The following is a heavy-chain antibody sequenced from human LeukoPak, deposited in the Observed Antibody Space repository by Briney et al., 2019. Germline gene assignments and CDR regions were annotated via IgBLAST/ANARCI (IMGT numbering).Heavy chain of an antibody. Sequence: SETLSLTCTVSGGSISSSGSYWGWIRQPPGKGLEWIGNIYSSGKAYYNPSLKSRVAISLDTSKNQFSLKLTSVTASDTAIYYCARERDYGDYWGQGTLVTVSS. CDR2: IYSSGKA. V-gene: IGHV4-39*07. CDR1: GGSISSSGSY. J-gene: IGHJ4*02. CDR3: ARERDYGDY.